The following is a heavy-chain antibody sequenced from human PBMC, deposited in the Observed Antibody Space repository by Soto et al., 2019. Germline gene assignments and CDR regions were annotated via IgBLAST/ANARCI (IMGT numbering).Heavy chain of an antibody. Sequence: GGSLRLSCAASGFTFSSYWMSWVRQAPGKGLEWVANIKQDGSEKYYVDSVKGRFTISRDNAKNSLYLQMNSLRAEDTAVYYCASRLRRYSSDWYYYDYWGQGTLVTVSS. J-gene: IGHJ4*02. D-gene: IGHD6-19*01. V-gene: IGHV3-7*01. CDR1: GFTFSSYW. CDR2: IKQDGSEK. CDR3: ASRLRRYSSDWYYYDY.